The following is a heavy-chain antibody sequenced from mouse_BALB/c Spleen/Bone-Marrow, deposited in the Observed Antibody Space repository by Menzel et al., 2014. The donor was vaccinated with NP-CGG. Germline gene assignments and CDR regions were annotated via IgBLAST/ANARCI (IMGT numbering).Heavy chain of an antibody. J-gene: IGHJ2*01. D-gene: IGHD2-10*01. CDR3: ARPPYYGNYVDY. Sequence: VQLQQSGPELVKPGASVKMSCKASGYTFTDYYMDWVKQSHGGSFEWIGRVNPYNGGTSYNQKFKSKATLTVDKSSSTAYMELNSLTSEDSAVYYCARPPYYGNYVDYWGQGTTLTVSS. V-gene: IGHV1-19*01. CDR2: VNPYNGGT. CDR1: GYTFTDYY.